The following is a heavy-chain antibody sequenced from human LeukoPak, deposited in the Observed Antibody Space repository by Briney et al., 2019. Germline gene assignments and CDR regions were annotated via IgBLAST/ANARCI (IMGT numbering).Heavy chain of an antibody. CDR3: ARRQLAARRPYYFDY. CDR2: MSPNSGNT. V-gene: IGHV1-8*01. J-gene: IGHJ4*02. D-gene: IGHD6-6*01. Sequence: ASVKVSCKASGYTFTSYDINWVRQATGQGREWVGWMSPNSGNTGYAQKFQGRVTMNRNTSISTAYMDLSSLRSEDTAVYYCARRQLAARRPYYFDYWGQGTLVTVSS. CDR1: GYTFTSYD.